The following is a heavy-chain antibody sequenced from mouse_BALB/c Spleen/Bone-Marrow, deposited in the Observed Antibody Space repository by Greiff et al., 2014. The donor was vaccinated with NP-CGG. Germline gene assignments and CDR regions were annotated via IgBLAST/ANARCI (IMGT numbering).Heavy chain of an antibody. D-gene: IGHD2-10*02. CDR2: VSADGNYT. Sequence: EVQLVESGGGLVKPGGSLKLSCEASGFTFSDYYMCWVRQTPEKSLEWVATVSADGNYTYYTDSVKGRFTIARDNANNNLYMQMNSLMSEDTAVYYCVRSGERYGSMDYWGQGTSVTVSS. J-gene: IGHJ4*01. CDR3: VRSGERYGSMDY. V-gene: IGHV5-4*02. CDR1: GFTFSDYY.